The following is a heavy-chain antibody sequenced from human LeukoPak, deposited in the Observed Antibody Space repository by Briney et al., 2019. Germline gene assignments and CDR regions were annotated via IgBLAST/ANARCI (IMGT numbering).Heavy chain of an antibody. CDR1: GGSITSGSYY. J-gene: IGHJ3*02. CDR2: IYTRGST. D-gene: IGHD1-14*01. CDR3: ARERALATTKSALDI. Sequence: PSQTLSLTCTVSGGSITSGSYYWSWIRQPAGKGLEWIGRIYTRGSTNFNPSLKSRVTISVDTSKNQFSLKLSSVTAADTAVYYCARERALATTKSALDIWGQGTLVTVSS. V-gene: IGHV4-61*02.